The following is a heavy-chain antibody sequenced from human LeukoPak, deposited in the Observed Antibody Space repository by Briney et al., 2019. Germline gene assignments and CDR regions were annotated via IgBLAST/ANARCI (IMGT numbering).Heavy chain of an antibody. Sequence: GGSLRLSCAASGFTFSSYAMSWVRQAPGKGLEWVSAISGSGGSTYYADSVKGRFTISRDNSKNTLYLQMNSLRAEDTAVYYCANHPPTYSYGLYYFDYWGQGTLVTVSS. D-gene: IGHD5-18*01. CDR3: ANHPPTYSYGLYYFDY. J-gene: IGHJ4*02. CDR2: ISGSGGST. CDR1: GFTFSSYA. V-gene: IGHV3-23*01.